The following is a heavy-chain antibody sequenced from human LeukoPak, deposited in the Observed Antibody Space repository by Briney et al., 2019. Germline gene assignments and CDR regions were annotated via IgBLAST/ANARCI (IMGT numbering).Heavy chain of an antibody. CDR1: GDSVSSNRVA. V-gene: IGHV6-1*01. J-gene: IGHJ4*02. CDR2: TYYRSKWNH. D-gene: IGHD7-27*01. Sequence: SQTLSLTCAISGDSVSSNRVAWNWIRQSPTRGLEWLGRTYYRSKWNHDYGVFVRGRITIYADTSKNEFHLHLNSVTPEDTAVYYCAMGNWGDLYLDNWGRGTLVTVPS. CDR3: AMGNWGDLYLDN.